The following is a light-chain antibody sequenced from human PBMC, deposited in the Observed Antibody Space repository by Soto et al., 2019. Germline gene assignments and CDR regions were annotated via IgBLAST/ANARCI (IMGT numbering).Light chain of an antibody. V-gene: IGKV3-15*01. CDR1: HGIGTA. CDR3: QHYSDWPLT. CDR2: GAS. Sequence: EIVMTQSPATLSVSPGEGATLSCRASHGIGTALAWYQQKPGQTPRLLMYGASIRATGVPARFSGSASGTEFTLTITSLHSEDFAVYYCQHYSDWPLTFGGGTKVESK. J-gene: IGKJ4*01.